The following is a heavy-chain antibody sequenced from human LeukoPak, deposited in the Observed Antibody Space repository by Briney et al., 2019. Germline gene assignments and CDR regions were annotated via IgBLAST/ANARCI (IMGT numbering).Heavy chain of an antibody. J-gene: IGHJ3*02. CDR2: IRSDGSNK. CDR3: ARGGCSGGNCYGFDI. D-gene: IGHD2-15*01. V-gene: IGHV3-30*02. Sequence: GGSLRLSCAGSGFSFSSYGMHWVRQAPGKGLEWMAFIRSDGSNKYYADSVKGRFTISRDNAKKSVYLQMNGLRAEDTAVYYCARGGCSGGNCYGFDIWGQGTMVTVSS. CDR1: GFSFSSYG.